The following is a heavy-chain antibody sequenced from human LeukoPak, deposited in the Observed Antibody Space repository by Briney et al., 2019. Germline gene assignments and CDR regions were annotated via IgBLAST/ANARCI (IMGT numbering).Heavy chain of an antibody. CDR2: GDYSGGT. J-gene: IGHJ3*02. CDR1: GDSFSSVTDY. V-gene: IGHV4-39*07. D-gene: IGHD2-2*01. Sequence: SETLSLTCSVSGDSFSSVTDYWAWIRQPPGKGLEWIASGDYSGGTYYNPSLESRVAISADMSKKQISLKLSSVTAADTAVYYCARDRRPYQLRAFDIWGQGTMVTVSS. CDR3: ARDRRPYQLRAFDI.